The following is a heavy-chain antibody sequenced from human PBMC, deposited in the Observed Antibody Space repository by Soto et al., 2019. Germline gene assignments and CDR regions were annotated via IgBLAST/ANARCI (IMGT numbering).Heavy chain of an antibody. D-gene: IGHD2-15*01. CDR3: ARCSLVVIPVPGFDP. J-gene: IGHJ5*02. V-gene: IGHV4-31*03. CDR2: IYYNGNT. CDR1: GGSISSGGYY. Sequence: SETLSLTCTVSGGSISSGGYYWSWIRQHPGRGLEWIGYIYYNGNTYYNPSLKSRVTVSVDTSKNQFSLNVRSVTAADTAVYYCARCSLVVIPVPGFDPWRQGTLVTVSS.